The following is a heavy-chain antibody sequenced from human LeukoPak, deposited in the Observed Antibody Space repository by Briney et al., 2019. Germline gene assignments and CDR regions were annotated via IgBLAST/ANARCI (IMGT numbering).Heavy chain of an antibody. J-gene: IGHJ4*02. CDR1: GYTFTNYY. CDR2: ISAYNSNT. Sequence: ASVKVSCKASGYTFTNYYINWVRQAPGQGLEWMAWISAYNSNTNYAQKLRGRVTLTTDTSTSTAYMELRSLTYDDTAVYYCARGSAQPHDYWGQGTLVTVSS. D-gene: IGHD2-2*01. V-gene: IGHV1-18*01. CDR3: ARGSAQPHDY.